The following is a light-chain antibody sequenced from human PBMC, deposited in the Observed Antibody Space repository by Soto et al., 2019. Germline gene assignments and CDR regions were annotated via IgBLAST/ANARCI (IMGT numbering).Light chain of an antibody. Sequence: QSVLTQSPSASGTPGQRVTISCSGSGSNIGRNFAYWYQHVPGTAPRLLIQRNNERPSGVPDRFSGSKSGTSVSLAISGLRSDDEATYYCAAWDDTLDAQVFGGGTKVTVL. V-gene: IGLV1-47*01. CDR3: AAWDDTLDAQV. CDR2: RNN. J-gene: IGLJ3*02. CDR1: GSNIGRNF.